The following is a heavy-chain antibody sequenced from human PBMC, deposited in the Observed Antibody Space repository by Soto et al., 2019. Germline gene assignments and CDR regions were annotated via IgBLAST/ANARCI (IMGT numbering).Heavy chain of an antibody. J-gene: IGHJ4*02. D-gene: IGHD3-16*01. V-gene: IGHV1-18*01. CDR2: ISAYNGNT. CDR3: ARVIGGLYYFDY. CDR1: GYTFTSYG. Sequence: GAAGRVGSESSGYTFTSYGISWVRPAPGQGLEWMGWISAYNGNTNYAQKLQGRVTMTTDTSASTAYMELSSLRSEDTAVYYCARVIGGLYYFDYWGQGTLVTVSS.